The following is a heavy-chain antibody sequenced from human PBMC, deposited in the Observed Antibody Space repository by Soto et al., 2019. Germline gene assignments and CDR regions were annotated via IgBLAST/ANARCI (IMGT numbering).Heavy chain of an antibody. J-gene: IGHJ5*02. CDR3: ATISNDFWSGPNNWFDP. D-gene: IGHD3-3*01. Sequence: ASVKVSCKVSGYTLTELSMHWVRQAPGKGLEWMGGFDPEDGETIYAQKFQGRVTMTEDTSTDTAYMELSSLRSEDTAVYYCATISNDFWSGPNNWFDPWGKGTLVTVSS. CDR2: FDPEDGET. V-gene: IGHV1-24*01. CDR1: GYTLTELS.